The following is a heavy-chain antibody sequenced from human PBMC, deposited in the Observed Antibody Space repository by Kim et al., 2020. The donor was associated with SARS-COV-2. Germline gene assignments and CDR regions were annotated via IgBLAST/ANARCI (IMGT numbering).Heavy chain of an antibody. Sequence: NYAQKVQGRVTITADESTSTAYMELSSLRSEDTAVYYCARGDRGEYYFDYWGQGTLVTISS. V-gene: IGHV1-69*01. CDR3: ARGDRGEYYFDY. D-gene: IGHD2-21*01. J-gene: IGHJ4*02.